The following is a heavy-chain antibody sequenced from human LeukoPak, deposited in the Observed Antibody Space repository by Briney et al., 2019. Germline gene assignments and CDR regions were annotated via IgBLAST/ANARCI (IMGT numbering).Heavy chain of an antibody. J-gene: IGHJ6*02. CDR3: AKANDFWSGYTYYYGMDV. CDR1: GFTFSSYA. CDR2: ISGSGGTT. V-gene: IGHV3-23*01. Sequence: GGSLRLSCAASGFTFSSYAMSWVRQAPGKGLEWVSAISGSGGTTYYSDSVKGRFTISRDNSKNTLYLQMNSLRAEDTALYYCAKANDFWSGYTYYYGMDVWGQGTTVTVSS. D-gene: IGHD3-3*01.